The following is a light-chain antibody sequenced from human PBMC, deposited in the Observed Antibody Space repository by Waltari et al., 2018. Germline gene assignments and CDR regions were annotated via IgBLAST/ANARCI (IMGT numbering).Light chain of an antibody. CDR1: QSISSW. V-gene: IGKV1-5*03. CDR2: KAS. Sequence: DIQMTQSPSTLSASVGDRVTITCRASQSISSWLAWYQQKPGKAPKLLIYKASSLESGVPSRFSGSGSGTEFTLTISSLQPDDFATYCCQQYNSYSWTFGQGTMVEIK. J-gene: IGKJ1*01. CDR3: QQYNSYSWT.